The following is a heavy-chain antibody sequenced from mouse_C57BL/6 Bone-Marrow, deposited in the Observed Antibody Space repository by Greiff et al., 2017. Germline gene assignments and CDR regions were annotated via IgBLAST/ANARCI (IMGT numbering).Heavy chain of an antibody. D-gene: IGHD1-1*01. CDR3: AREGLWGDWYFDV. J-gene: IGHJ1*03. CDR2: IYPRSGNT. Sequence: QVQLQQSGAELVKPGASVKMSCKASGYTFTSYWITWVKQRPGQGLEWIGDIYPRSGNTYYNEKFKGKATLTADKSSSTAYMELRSLTSEDSAVYFCAREGLWGDWYFDVWGTGTTVTVSS. CDR1: GYTFTSYW. V-gene: IGHV1-55*01.